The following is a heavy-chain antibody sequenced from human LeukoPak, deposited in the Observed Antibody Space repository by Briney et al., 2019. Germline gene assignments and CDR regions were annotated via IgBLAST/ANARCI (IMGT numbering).Heavy chain of an antibody. CDR2: ISSSSSYI. V-gene: IGHV3-21*01. J-gene: IGHJ5*02. D-gene: IGHD5-24*01. Sequence: GGSLRLSCAASGFTFSSYSMNWVRQAPGKGLEWVSSISSSSSYIYYADSVKGRFTISRDNAKNSLYLQMNSLRAEDTAVYYCARSRRDGYNFRWFHPWGQGTLVTVSS. CDR1: GFTFSSYS. CDR3: ARSRRDGYNFRWFHP.